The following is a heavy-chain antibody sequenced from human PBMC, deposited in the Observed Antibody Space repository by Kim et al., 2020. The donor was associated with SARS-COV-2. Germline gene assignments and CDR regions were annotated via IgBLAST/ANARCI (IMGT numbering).Heavy chain of an antibody. CDR3: ARSAGRNGVGVGWRPWFGP. J-gene: IGHJ5*02. Sequence: SETLSLTCTVSGDSITNTMYSWGWIRQPPGKGLEWIGCIFSGGTSPSRPSLGSRVTMSLDTSTNQLSLKLTSVTAADAAVYYCARSAGRNGVGVGWRPWFGPWGQGILVTASS. CDR2: IFSGGTS. V-gene: IGHV4-39*07. D-gene: IGHD2-8*01. CDR1: GDSITNTMYS.